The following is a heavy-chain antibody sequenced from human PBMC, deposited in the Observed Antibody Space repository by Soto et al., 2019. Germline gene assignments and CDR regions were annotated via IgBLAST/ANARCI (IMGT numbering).Heavy chain of an antibody. V-gene: IGHV4-4*02. D-gene: IGHD1-26*01. CDR3: ARSWALEGYYYGMDV. Sequence: QVQLQESGPRLVKPSGTLSLTCAVSGGSISNNNWWTWVRQPPGKGLEWIGEINHSGSTNYNPSLNSRVSISIDGSKIQFSLSLTSVTAADTAVYYCARSWALEGYYYGMDVWGQGTTVTVSS. J-gene: IGHJ6*02. CDR2: INHSGST. CDR1: GGSISNNNW.